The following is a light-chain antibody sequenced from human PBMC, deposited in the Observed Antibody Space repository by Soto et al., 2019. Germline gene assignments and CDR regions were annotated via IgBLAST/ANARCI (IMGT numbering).Light chain of an antibody. V-gene: IGLV2-14*01. CDR1: SSDVGGYNY. CDR2: DVS. Sequence: QSALTQPASVSGSPGQSITLSCTGTSSDVGGYNYVSWYQQHPGKAPKLMIYDVSNRPSGVSNRFSGSKSGNTASLTISGLQAEDEADYYCSSYTSSSNVVFGGGTKLPVL. CDR3: SSYTSSSNVV. J-gene: IGLJ2*01.